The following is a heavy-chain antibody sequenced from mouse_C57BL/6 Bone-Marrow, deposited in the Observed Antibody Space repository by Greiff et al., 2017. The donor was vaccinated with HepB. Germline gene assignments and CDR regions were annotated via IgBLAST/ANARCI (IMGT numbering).Heavy chain of an antibody. D-gene: IGHD1-1*01. CDR1: GYTFTSYW. Sequence: QVQLQQPGAELVKPGASVKMSCKASGYTFTSYWITWVKQRPGQGLEWIGDIYPGSGSTNYNEKFKSKATLTVDTSSSTAYMQLSSLTSEDSAVYYCALHYYGSSYRWYFDVWGTGTTVTVSS. CDR2: IYPGSGST. J-gene: IGHJ1*03. V-gene: IGHV1-55*01. CDR3: ALHYYGSSYRWYFDV.